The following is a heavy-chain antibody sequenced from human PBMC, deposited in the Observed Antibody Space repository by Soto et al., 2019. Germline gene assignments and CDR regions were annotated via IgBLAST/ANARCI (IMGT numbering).Heavy chain of an antibody. Sequence: SETLSLTCTVSGGSISSYYWSWIRQPPGKGLEWIGYIYYSGNTNYNPSLKSRVTISVDTSKNQFSLKLRSVTAADTAVYYCARLGHEYSRKGGLDVWGQGSTVIVSS. J-gene: IGHJ6*02. CDR2: IYYSGNT. CDR3: ARLGHEYSRKGGLDV. D-gene: IGHD6-6*01. CDR1: GGSISSYY. V-gene: IGHV4-59*01.